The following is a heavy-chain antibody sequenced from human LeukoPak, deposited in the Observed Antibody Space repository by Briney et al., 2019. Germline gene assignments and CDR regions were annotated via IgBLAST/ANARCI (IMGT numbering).Heavy chain of an antibody. V-gene: IGHV4-34*01. Sequence: SETLSLTCGASDGSLDIYYWMFVRQPPGKGLQWIGEITYRGSPYYHPSLKSRVTISIDASQRHISLRLSSVTAADTAVYYCAAYGGDWRFDSWGQGTLVSVSS. CDR3: AAYGGDWRFDS. J-gene: IGHJ4*02. D-gene: IGHD2-21*01. CDR1: DGSLDIYY. CDR2: ITYRGSP.